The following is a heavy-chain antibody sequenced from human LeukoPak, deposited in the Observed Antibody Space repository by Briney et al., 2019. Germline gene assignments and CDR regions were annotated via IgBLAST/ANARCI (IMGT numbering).Heavy chain of an antibody. CDR1: GFTFDDYA. V-gene: IGHV3-43*02. J-gene: IGHJ5*02. D-gene: IGHD4-17*01. CDR3: AGTTDWFDP. Sequence: PGGSLRLSCAASGFTFDDYAMHWVRQAPGKGLEWVSLISGDGGSTYYADSVKGRFTISRDNAKNSLYLQMNSLRAEDTAVYYCAGTTDWFDPWGQGTLVTVSS. CDR2: ISGDGGST.